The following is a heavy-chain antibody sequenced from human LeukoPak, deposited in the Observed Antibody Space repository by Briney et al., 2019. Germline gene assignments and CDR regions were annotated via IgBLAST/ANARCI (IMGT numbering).Heavy chain of an antibody. CDR2: ISHSGST. CDR3: ARGYDSGIYGWLDP. V-gene: IGHV4-59*01. J-gene: IGHJ5*02. D-gene: IGHD3-10*01. CDR1: GGSISSYY. Sequence: SETLSLTCIVAGGSISSYYWIWIRQPPGKGLEWIGHISHSGSTNYNPSLQSRVTISVDTSKKQFSLKLNSVTAADTAVYYCARGYDSGIYGWLDPWGQGTLVTVSS.